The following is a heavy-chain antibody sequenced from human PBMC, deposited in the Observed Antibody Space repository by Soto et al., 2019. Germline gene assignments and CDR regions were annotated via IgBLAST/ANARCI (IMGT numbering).Heavy chain of an antibody. D-gene: IGHD1-1*01. J-gene: IGHJ6*02. Sequence: QVQLVESGGGVVQPGRSLRLSCAASGFTFSSYAMHWVRQAPGKGLEWVAVISYDGSNKYYADSVKGRFTISRDNYKNTLYLQMNSLRAEDTAVYYCARDRLRYNWNDFPYYYHGMDVWGQGTTVTVSS. V-gene: IGHV3-30-3*01. CDR3: ARDRLRYNWNDFPYYYHGMDV. CDR1: GFTFSSYA. CDR2: ISYDGSNK.